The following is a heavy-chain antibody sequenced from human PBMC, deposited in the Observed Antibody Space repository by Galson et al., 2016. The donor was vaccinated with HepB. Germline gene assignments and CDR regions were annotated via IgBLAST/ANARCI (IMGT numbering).Heavy chain of an antibody. CDR2: INSDGSST. Sequence: SLRLSCAASGFTFSRYWMHWVRQAPGKGLVWVSRINSDGSSTSYADPVKGRFTISRDNAKNTLYLQMNSLRAEDTAVYYCARGGGKHGPLNYWGQGTLVTVSS. CDR1: GFTFSRYW. V-gene: IGHV3-74*01. J-gene: IGHJ4*02. CDR3: ARGGGKHGPLNY. D-gene: IGHD3-16*01.